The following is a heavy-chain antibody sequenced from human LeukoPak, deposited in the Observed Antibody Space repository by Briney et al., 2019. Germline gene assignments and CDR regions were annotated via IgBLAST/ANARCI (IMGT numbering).Heavy chain of an antibody. CDR2: IYYSGST. J-gene: IGHJ4*02. CDR1: GGSISSSSYY. Sequence: SETQSLTCTVSGGSISSSSYYWGWIRQPPGKGLEWIGSIYYSGSTYYNPSLKSRVTISVDTSKNQFSLKLSSVTAADTAVYYCARLPRRDGYNMYYFDYWGQGTLVTVSS. CDR3: ARLPRRDGYNMYYFDY. V-gene: IGHV4-39*01. D-gene: IGHD5-24*01.